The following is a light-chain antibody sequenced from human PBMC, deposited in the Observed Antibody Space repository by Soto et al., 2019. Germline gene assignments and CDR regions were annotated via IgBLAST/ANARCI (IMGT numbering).Light chain of an antibody. CDR2: KAS. CDR1: QSISSW. Sequence: DIQMTQSPSTLSGSVGDRVTITCRASQSISSWLAWYQQKPGKASKLLIYKASSLESGVPSRFSGSGSGTEFTLTISSLQPDDFATYYCQHYKMYSPWTFGQGTKVDIK. CDR3: QHYKMYSPWT. V-gene: IGKV1-5*03. J-gene: IGKJ1*01.